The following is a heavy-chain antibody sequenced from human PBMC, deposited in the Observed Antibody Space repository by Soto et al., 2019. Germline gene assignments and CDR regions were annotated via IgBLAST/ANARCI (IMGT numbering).Heavy chain of an antibody. J-gene: IGHJ5*02. Sequence: GGSLRLSCAASGFTFSSYSMNWVRRAPGKGLEWVSSISSSSSYIYYADSVKGRFTISRDNAKNSLYLQMNSLRAEDTAVYYCARDRTAQYSSGLRFDPWGQGTLVTVSS. CDR3: ARDRTAQYSSGLRFDP. CDR2: ISSSSSYI. CDR1: GFTFSSYS. D-gene: IGHD6-19*01. V-gene: IGHV3-21*01.